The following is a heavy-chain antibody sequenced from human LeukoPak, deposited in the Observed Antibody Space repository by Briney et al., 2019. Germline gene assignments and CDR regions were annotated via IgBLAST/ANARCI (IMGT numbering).Heavy chain of an antibody. CDR2: IYYSGST. CDR1: GGSTSSYY. D-gene: IGHD6-13*01. Sequence: PSETLSLTCTVSGGSTSSYYWSWIRQPPGKGLEWIGYIYYSGSTNYNPSLKSRVTISVDTSKNQFSLKLSSVTAADTAVYYCARDPGIAPGAWFDPWGQGTLVTVSS. CDR3: ARDPGIAPGAWFDP. V-gene: IGHV4-59*01. J-gene: IGHJ5*02.